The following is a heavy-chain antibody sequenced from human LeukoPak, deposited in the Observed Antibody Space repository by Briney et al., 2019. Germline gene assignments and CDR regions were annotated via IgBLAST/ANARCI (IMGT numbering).Heavy chain of an antibody. V-gene: IGHV3-7*01. J-gene: IGHJ4*02. CDR2: IKQDGSEK. CDR3: AREVSGYYDSSGYYYPDY. D-gene: IGHD3-22*01. CDR1: GFTFSSYW. Sequence: GGSLRLSCAASGFTFSSYWMSWVRQAPGKGLEWVANIKQDGSEKYYVDSMKGRFTISRDNAKNSLHLQMNSLRAEDTAVYYCAREVSGYYDSSGYYYPDYWGQGTLVTVSS.